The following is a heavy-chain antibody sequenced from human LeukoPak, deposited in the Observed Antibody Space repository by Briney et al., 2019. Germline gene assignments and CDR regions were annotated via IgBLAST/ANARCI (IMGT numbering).Heavy chain of an antibody. CDR2: ISYRGTT. J-gene: IGHJ3*02. V-gene: IGHV4-39*02. CDR1: GGSISSEDHF. Sequence: PSETLSLTCAVSGGSISSEDHFWGWIRQPPGKGLEWIGTISYRGTTYYNPSLKSRVTISQDMSKNHHSLRLASVIVADMAVYYCAKILGDDLLDGFDIWGQGRLVSVSS. D-gene: IGHD3-3*01. CDR3: AKILGDDLLDGFDI.